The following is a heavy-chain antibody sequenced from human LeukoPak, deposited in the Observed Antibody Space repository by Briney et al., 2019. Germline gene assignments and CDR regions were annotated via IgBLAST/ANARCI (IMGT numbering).Heavy chain of an antibody. J-gene: IGHJ4*02. CDR2: ISGTSNYI. CDR1: GFTFNIYS. Sequence: GGSLRLSCAASGFTFNIYSMNWVRQAPGKGLEWVSSISGTSNYIYYADSVKGRFTIPRDNAKNSLYLQMNSLRAEDAAVYYCARGYFLGFDYWGQGTLVTVSS. CDR3: ARGYFLGFDY. D-gene: IGHD2/OR15-2a*01. V-gene: IGHV3-21*01.